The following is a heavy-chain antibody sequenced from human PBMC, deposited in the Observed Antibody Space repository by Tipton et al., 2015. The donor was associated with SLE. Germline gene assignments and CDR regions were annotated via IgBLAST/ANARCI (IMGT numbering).Heavy chain of an antibody. CDR2: IYYSGST. CDR1: GGSISSHY. D-gene: IGHD2-15*01. CDR3: AREGRVVVAATQGAFDI. Sequence: TLSLTCTVSGGSISSHYWSWIRQPPGKGLEWIGYIYYSGSTYYNPSLKSRVTISVDTSKNQFSLKLSSVTAADTAVYYCAREGRVVVAATQGAFDIWGQGTMVTVSS. V-gene: IGHV4-59*11. J-gene: IGHJ3*02.